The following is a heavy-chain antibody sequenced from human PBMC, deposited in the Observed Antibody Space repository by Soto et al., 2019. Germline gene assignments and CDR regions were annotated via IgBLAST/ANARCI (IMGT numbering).Heavy chain of an antibody. J-gene: IGHJ6*02. D-gene: IGHD5-18*01. CDR2: IIPIFGTA. V-gene: IGHV1-69*13. Sequence: SVKVSCKASGGTFSSYAISWVRQAPGQGLEWMGGIIPIFGTANYAQKLQGRVTITADESTSTAYMELSSLRSEDTAVYYCARGTLDTAMVMPHYGMDVWGQGTTVTVS. CDR1: GGTFSSYA. CDR3: ARGTLDTAMVMPHYGMDV.